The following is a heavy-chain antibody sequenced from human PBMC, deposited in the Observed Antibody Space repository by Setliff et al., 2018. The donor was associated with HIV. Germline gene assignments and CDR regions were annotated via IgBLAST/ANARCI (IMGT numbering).Heavy chain of an antibody. Sequence: GGSLRLSCAASGFTFSDYYMSWIRQAPGKGLEWVSYISSSGSIIYYAGSVKGRFTVSRDNAKNSLYMEMNSLRADDTAVYYCARSGGLRSFDWLPYHYYFDYWGQGTLVTVSS. CDR3: ARSGGLRSFDWLPYHYYFDY. CDR1: GFTFSDYY. V-gene: IGHV3-11*04. J-gene: IGHJ4*02. D-gene: IGHD3-9*01. CDR2: ISSSGSII.